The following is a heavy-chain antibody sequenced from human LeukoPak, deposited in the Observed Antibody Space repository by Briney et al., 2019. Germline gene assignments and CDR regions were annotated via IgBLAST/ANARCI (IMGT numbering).Heavy chain of an antibody. J-gene: IGHJ5*02. Sequence: GGSLRLSCAASGFTFSSYSMNWVRQAPGKGLEWVSYISSSSSTIYYADSVKGRFTISRDNAKNSLYLQMNSLRAEDTAVYYCARDRNITMVRGLGIWFDPWGQGTLVTVYS. CDR2: ISSSSSTI. V-gene: IGHV3-48*01. CDR3: ARDRNITMVRGLGIWFDP. CDR1: GFTFSSYS. D-gene: IGHD3-10*01.